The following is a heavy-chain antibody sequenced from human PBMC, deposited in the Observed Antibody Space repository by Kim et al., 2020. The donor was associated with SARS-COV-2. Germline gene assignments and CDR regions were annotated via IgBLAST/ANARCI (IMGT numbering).Heavy chain of an antibody. D-gene: IGHD3-9*01. J-gene: IGHJ4*01. Sequence: GGSLRLSCAASGFTFSSYGMHWVRQAPGKGLEWVAVISYDGSNKYYADSVKGRFTISRDNSKNTLYLQMNSLRAEDTAVYYCAKDEGDYDILTGYPTFD. CDR2: ISYDGSNK. CDR3: AKDEGDYDILTGYPTFD. CDR1: GFTFSSYG. V-gene: IGHV3-30*18.